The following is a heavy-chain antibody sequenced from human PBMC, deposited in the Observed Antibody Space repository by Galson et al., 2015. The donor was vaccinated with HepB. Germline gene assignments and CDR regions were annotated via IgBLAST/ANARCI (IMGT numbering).Heavy chain of an antibody. CDR3: AKLPVPAANYGMDV. CDR2: ISDSGNSA. Sequence: SLRLSCAASGFTFSSYAMSWVRQAPGKGLEWVSAISDSGNSAYYADAMQGRFSISRDNSKNTLYLQINSLRAEDTAVYYCAKLPVPAANYGMDVWGQGTTVIVSS. D-gene: IGHD2-2*01. CDR1: GFTFSSYA. V-gene: IGHV3-23*01. J-gene: IGHJ6*02.